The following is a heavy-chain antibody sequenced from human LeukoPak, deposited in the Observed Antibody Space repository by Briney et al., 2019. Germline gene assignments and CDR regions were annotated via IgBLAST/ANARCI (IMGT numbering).Heavy chain of an antibody. V-gene: IGHV3-23*01. D-gene: IGHD3-9*01. CDR3: AKDSPLLTV. J-gene: IGHJ4*02. CDR1: QFTFSSHA. CDR2: IGDDVVST. Sequence: GGSLRLSCAASQFTFSSHAMSWVRQAPGKGLEWVSAIGDDVVSTYYAESVKGRFTISRDNSKNTLHLQMNSLRAEDTAIYYCAKDSPLLTVWGQGTLVTVSS.